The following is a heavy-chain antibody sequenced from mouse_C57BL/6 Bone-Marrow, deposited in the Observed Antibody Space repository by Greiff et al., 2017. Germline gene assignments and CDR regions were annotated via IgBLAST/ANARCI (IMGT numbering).Heavy chain of an antibody. Sequence: EVKVEESGGGLVQPGGSMKLSCVASGFTFSNYWMNWVRQSPEKGLEWVAQIRLKSDNYATHYAESVKGRFTISRDDSKSSVYLQMNNLRAEDTGIYYGTGPRGFYYYAMDYWGQGTSVTVSS. J-gene: IGHJ4*01. CDR2: IRLKSDNYAT. CDR3: TGPRGFYYYAMDY. CDR1: GFTFSNYW. V-gene: IGHV6-3*01.